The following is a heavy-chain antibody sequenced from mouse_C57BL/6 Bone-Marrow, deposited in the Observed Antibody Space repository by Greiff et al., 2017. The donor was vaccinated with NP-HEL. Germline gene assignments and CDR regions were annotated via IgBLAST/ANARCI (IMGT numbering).Heavy chain of an antibody. Sequence: QVQLQQSGAELARPGASVKLSCKASGYTFTSYGISWVKQRTGPGLEWIGEIYPRSGNTYYNEKFKGKATLTADKSSSTAYMELRSLTSEDSAVYFCARNYGSSSYYAMDYWGQGTSVTVSS. V-gene: IGHV1-81*01. CDR1: GYTFTSYG. J-gene: IGHJ4*01. CDR3: ARNYGSSSYYAMDY. CDR2: IYPRSGNT. D-gene: IGHD1-1*01.